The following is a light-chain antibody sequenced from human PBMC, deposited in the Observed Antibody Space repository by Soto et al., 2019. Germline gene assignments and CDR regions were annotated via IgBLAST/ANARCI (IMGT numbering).Light chain of an antibody. J-gene: IGKJ1*01. CDR2: AAS. CDR3: QQSYSTPWT. CDR1: QSTSSS. Sequence: DIPMTQSPSSLSASVGDRVTITCRASQSTSSSLNWYQQKPGKAPKLLIYAASSLQSGVPSRFSGSGSGTDFTLTISSLQPEDFATYYCQQSYSTPWTFGQGTKVEIK. V-gene: IGKV1-39*01.